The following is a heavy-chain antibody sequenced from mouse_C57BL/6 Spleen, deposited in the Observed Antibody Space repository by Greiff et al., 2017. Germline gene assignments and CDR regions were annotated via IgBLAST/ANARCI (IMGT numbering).Heavy chain of an antibody. CDR1: GYTFTSYG. V-gene: IGHV1-81*01. CDR2: IYPRSGNT. Sequence: VQLQQSGAELARPGASVKLSCKASGYTFTSYGISWVKQRTGQGLEWIGEIYPRSGNTYYNEKFKGKATLTADKSSSTAYMELRSLTSEDSAVYFCARKGDYYGSSMYYFDYWGQGTTLTVSS. CDR3: ARKGDYYGSSMYYFDY. D-gene: IGHD1-1*01. J-gene: IGHJ2*01.